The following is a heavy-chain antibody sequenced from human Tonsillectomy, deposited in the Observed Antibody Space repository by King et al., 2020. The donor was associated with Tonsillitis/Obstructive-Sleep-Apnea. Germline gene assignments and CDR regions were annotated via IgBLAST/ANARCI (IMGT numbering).Heavy chain of an antibody. CDR1: GGSVSSGAYY. J-gene: IGHJ4*02. V-gene: IGHV4-31*03. CDR3: ARIGDYSGSY. Sequence: QLQESGPGLVKPSQTLSLTCTVSGGSVSSGAYYWTWIRQHPGKGLEWICNIYYSGNTYYNPSLKSRVTISVATSKNQFSLNLSSVTAADTAVYYCARIGDYSGSYWGQGTLVTVSS. D-gene: IGHD3-10*01. CDR2: IYYSGNT.